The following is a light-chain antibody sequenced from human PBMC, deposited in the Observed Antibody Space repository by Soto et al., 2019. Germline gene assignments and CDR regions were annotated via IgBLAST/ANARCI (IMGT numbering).Light chain of an antibody. CDR1: SSDVGGYNL. V-gene: IGLV2-23*02. CDR2: EVT. J-gene: IGLJ2*01. CDR3: CSYAGITTHVI. Sequence: QSALTQPASVSGSPGQSITISCTGTSSDVGGYNLVSWYQQHPGKAPKLMIFEVTQRPSGVPNRFSGSKSGNTASLTISGLQAEDEGDYYCCSYAGITTHVIFGGGTKLTVL.